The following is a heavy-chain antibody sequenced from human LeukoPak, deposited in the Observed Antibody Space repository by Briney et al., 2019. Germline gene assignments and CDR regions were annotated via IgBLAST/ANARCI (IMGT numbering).Heavy chain of an antibody. CDR2: IIPILGIA. V-gene: IGHV1-69*04. CDR3: AREKGGDWAFDI. J-gene: IGHJ3*02. D-gene: IGHD2-21*02. Sequence: SVKVSCKASGGTFSSYAISWVRQAPGQGLEWMGRIIPILGIANYAQKFQGRVTITADESTSTAYMELSSLRSEDTAVYYCAREKGGDWAFDIWGQGTMVTVSS. CDR1: GGTFSSYA.